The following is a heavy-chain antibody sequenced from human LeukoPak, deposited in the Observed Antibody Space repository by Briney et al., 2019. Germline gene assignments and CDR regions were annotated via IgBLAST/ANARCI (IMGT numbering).Heavy chain of an antibody. CDR3: AAAGRGDSSGYYY. Sequence: PGGSLRLSCAASGFTFGTYVMTWVRQAPGKGLEWVSAISGSGDSTYYADSVKGRFTISRDNSKNTLYLQLNSLRAEDTAVYYCAAAGRGDSSGYYYWGQGTLVTVSS. J-gene: IGHJ4*02. CDR2: ISGSGDST. CDR1: GFTFGTYV. V-gene: IGHV3-23*01. D-gene: IGHD3-22*01.